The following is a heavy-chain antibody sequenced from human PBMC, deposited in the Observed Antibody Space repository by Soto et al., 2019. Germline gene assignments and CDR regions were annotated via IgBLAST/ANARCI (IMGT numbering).Heavy chain of an antibody. CDR2: IWYDGSKK. J-gene: IGHJ2*01. CDR1: GFTFSSFG. D-gene: IGHD2-21*01. CDR3: ARESLVVIATFDL. Sequence: QVQLVESGGGVVQPGRSLKLSCAASGFTFSSFGMHWVRQAPGKGLEWVAIIWYDGSKKYYIDSVKGRFTISRDNSKNALYLQMNSVRDEDTAMYYCARESLVVIATFDLWGRGTLVTVSS. V-gene: IGHV3-33*01.